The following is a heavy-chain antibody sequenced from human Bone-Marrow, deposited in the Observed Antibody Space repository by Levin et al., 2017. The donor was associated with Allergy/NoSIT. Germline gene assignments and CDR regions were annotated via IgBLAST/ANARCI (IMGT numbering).Heavy chain of an antibody. V-gene: IGHV3-23*01. CDR1: GFTFDRYA. CDR3: AKNYLVVPAAMLYYRYYGLGV. J-gene: IGHJ6*02. D-gene: IGHD2-2*01. CDR2: ISGGGART. Sequence: PGGSLRLSCAASGFTFDRYALSWVRQAPGKGLEWVSGISGGGARTKYADSVEGRFTISRDNADKMLYLQMNSLRVEDTATYYCAKNYLVVPAAMLYYRYYGLGVWGQGTTVTVSS.